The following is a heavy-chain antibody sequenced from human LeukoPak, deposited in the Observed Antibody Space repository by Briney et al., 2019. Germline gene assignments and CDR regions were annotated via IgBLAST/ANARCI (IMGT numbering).Heavy chain of an antibody. CDR1: GFTFSNYA. D-gene: IGHD2-21*02. CDR3: VRSVPGDPYYFDY. CDR2: FSSDGGST. Sequence: GGSLRLSCAASGFTFSNYAMHWVRQALGKGLEYVSAFSSDGGSTYYADSLKGRFIISRDNSKNLLYLQVSSLRTEDTAVYYCVRSVPGDPYYFDYWGQGTLVTVSS. J-gene: IGHJ4*02. V-gene: IGHV3-64D*09.